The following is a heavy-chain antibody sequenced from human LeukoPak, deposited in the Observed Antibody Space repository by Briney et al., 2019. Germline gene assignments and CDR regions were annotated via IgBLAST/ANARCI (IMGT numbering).Heavy chain of an antibody. J-gene: IGHJ6*02. CDR1: GFTFSSYG. Sequence: GGSLRLSCAASGFTFSSYGMHWVRQAPGKGLDWVALISYDGSIKYYVDSVKGRFTISRDNSKNTLYLQMNSLRDEDTAVYYCAKVSAVGGFYYYGMDVWGQGTTVTVSS. D-gene: IGHD6-19*01. CDR3: AKVSAVGGFYYYGMDV. V-gene: IGHV3-30*18. CDR2: ISYDGSIK.